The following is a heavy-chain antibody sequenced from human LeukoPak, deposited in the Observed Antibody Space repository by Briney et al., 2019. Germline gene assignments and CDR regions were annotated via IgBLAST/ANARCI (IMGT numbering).Heavy chain of an antibody. V-gene: IGHV5-51*01. J-gene: IGHJ3*02. CDR3: ARRRIAAVSDDAFDI. CDR2: IYPGDSDT. CDR1: GYSFTSYW. Sequence: GESLKISCKGSGYSFTSYWIGWVRQMPGKGLEWMGIIYPGDSDTRYSPSFQGQVTISADKSINTAYLQWSSLKASDTAMYYCARRRIAAVSDDAFDIWGQGTMVTVSS. D-gene: IGHD6-13*01.